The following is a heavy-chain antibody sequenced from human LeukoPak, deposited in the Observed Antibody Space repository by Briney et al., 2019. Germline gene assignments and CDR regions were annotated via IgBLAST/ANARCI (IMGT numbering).Heavy chain of an antibody. CDR3: ARGSVSYYHPFDY. Sequence: PETLSLTCTVSGGSISGYFWTWIRQPAGKGLEWIGRTHTSGDTKYNPSLKSRVIMSLDTSKNQFSLNLNSVTAADTAVYYCARGSVSYYHPFDYWGQGTLVTVSS. V-gene: IGHV4-4*07. D-gene: IGHD1-26*01. J-gene: IGHJ4*02. CDR2: THTSGDT. CDR1: GGSISGYF.